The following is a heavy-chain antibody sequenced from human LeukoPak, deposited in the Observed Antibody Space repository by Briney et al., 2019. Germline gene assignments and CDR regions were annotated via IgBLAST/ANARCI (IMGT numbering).Heavy chain of an antibody. CDR1: GFTFSSYS. D-gene: IGHD3-10*01. CDR2: ISSSSSSI. J-gene: IGHJ2*01. CDR3: ARSRGGWYFDL. V-gene: IGHV3-21*01. Sequence: PGGSLRLSCAASGFTFSSYSMNWVRQAPGKGLEWVSSISSSSSSIYYADSVKGRFTISRDNAKNSLYLQMNSLRAEDTAVYYCARSRGGWYFDLWGRGTLVTVSS.